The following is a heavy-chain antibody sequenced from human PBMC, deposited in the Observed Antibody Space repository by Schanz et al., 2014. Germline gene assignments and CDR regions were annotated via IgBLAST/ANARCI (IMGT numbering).Heavy chain of an antibody. J-gene: IGHJ4*02. Sequence: QVHLVQSGAEVKRPGASVKVSCKASEYSFTSYSMHWVRQAPGQRLEWMGWINTGSGDTKYSQNFQGRVTITRDTSASTAYMGLSSLRSEDTAVYSCARGIGGYGANNYFDYWGQGTLVTVSS. CDR2: INTGSGDT. D-gene: IGHD5-12*01. CDR3: ARGIGGYGANNYFDY. V-gene: IGHV1-3*04. CDR1: EYSFTSYS.